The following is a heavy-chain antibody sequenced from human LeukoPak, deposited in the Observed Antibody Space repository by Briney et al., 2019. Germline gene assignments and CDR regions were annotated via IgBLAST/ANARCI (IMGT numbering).Heavy chain of an antibody. J-gene: IGHJ3*02. V-gene: IGHV5-51*01. CDR3: ARPEGRYRPMDAFDI. D-gene: IGHD1-26*01. CDR1: GYSFTSYW. Sequence: GESLKISCKGSGYSFTSYWIGWVRQMPGKGLGWMGIIYPGDSDTRYSPSFQGQVTISADKSISTAYLQWSSLKASDTAMYYWARPEGRYRPMDAFDIWGQGTMVTVSS. CDR2: IYPGDSDT.